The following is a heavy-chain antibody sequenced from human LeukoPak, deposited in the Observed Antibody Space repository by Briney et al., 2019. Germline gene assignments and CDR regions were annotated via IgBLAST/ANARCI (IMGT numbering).Heavy chain of an antibody. D-gene: IGHD6-19*01. Sequence: GGSLRLSCEASGLTFSSYSMNWVGQAPGKGLEWVSSISSSSSYIYCADPVKGRFTISRDNAKNSLYLQMNSLKTEDTAVYYCTRLYSSMPFDYWGQGTLVTVSS. CDR2: ISSSSSYI. V-gene: IGHV3-21*04. J-gene: IGHJ4*02. CDR3: TRLYSSMPFDY. CDR1: GLTFSSYS.